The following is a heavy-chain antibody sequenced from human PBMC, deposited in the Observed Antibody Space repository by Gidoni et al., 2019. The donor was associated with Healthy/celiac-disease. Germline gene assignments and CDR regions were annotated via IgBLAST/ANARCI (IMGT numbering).Heavy chain of an antibody. D-gene: IGHD1-26*01. J-gene: IGHJ3*02. CDR3: ARALLRDAFDI. CDR1: GFTFSSYA. CDR2: ISYDGSNK. V-gene: IGHV3-30*04. Sequence: QVQLLASGGGVVQPGRSLRPSCAASGFTFSSYAMHWVRQAPGKGRAWVAVISYDGSNKYYADSVKGRFTIYRDNSKNTLYLQMNSLRAEDTAVYYCARALLRDAFDIWGQGTMVTVSS.